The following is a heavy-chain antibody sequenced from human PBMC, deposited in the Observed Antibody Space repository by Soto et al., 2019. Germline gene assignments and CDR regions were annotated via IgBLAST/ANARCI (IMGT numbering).Heavy chain of an antibody. CDR3: ARHELSGQGH. CDR1: GGSVSSGSYY. D-gene: IGHD6-25*01. J-gene: IGHJ1*01. CDR2: VYYTGST. V-gene: IGHV4-61*01. Sequence: PSETLSLTCTVSGGSVSSGSYYWSWIRQPPGKGLEWIGRVYYTGSTNYNPSLKSRVTMSADTSKNQFSLKLSSVTAADTAIYYCARHELSGQGHWGQGTQVTVSS.